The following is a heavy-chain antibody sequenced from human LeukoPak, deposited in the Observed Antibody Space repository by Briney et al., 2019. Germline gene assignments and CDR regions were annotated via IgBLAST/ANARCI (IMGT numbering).Heavy chain of an antibody. Sequence: ASVKVSCKASGYTFTGYYMHWVRQAPGQGPEWMGWINPNSGGTNYEQKFQGRVTMTRDTSISTAYMELSRLGSDDTAVYYCARSDSEGATNGYYWGQGTLVTVSS. D-gene: IGHD1-26*01. V-gene: IGHV1-2*02. CDR3: ARSDSEGATNGYY. CDR1: GYTFTGYY. J-gene: IGHJ4*02. CDR2: INPNSGGT.